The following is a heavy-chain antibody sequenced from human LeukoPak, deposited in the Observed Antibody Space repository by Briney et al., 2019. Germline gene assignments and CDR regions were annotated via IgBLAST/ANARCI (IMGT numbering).Heavy chain of an antibody. CDR1: GFTFSDYE. J-gene: IGHJ4*02. CDR2: ISSSDTM. D-gene: IGHD1-7*01. CDR3: ARVALHYKRNYGTDY. Sequence: GGSLRLSCTASGFTFSDYEMNWVRQAPGKGLEWVSYISSSDTMYYADSVKGRFTISRDNAKNSLYLQMNSLRPEDTGVYYCARVALHYKRNYGTDYWGQGTLVTVSS. V-gene: IGHV3-69-1*02.